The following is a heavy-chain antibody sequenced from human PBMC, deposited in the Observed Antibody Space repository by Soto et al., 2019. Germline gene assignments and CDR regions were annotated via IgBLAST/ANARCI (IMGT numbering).Heavy chain of an antibody. CDR3: AKDQRDYGDIEGAFDI. Sequence: GGSLRLSCAASGFTFDDYAMHWVRQAPGKGLEWVSGISWNSGSIGYADSVKGRFTISRDNAKNSLYLQMNSLRAGDTALYYCAKDQRDYGDIEGAFDIWGQGTMVTVSS. J-gene: IGHJ3*02. CDR1: GFTFDDYA. CDR2: ISWNSGSI. V-gene: IGHV3-9*01. D-gene: IGHD4-17*01.